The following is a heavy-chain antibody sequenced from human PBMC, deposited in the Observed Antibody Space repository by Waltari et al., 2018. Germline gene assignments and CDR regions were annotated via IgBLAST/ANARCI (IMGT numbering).Heavy chain of an antibody. CDR3: ATDHHRDSGYDI. Sequence: QVQLVQSGAAVKQPAASVKVSCPVSGYTLTDLSVHWVRQAPGKGLEWMGGYDPEDGETVSAQIFQGRFSMTEDTSTDTAYMELSSLRSEDTAVYFCATDHHRDSGYDIWGQGTLVTVSS. V-gene: IGHV1-24*01. J-gene: IGHJ4*02. CDR1: GYTLTDLS. CDR2: YDPEDGET. D-gene: IGHD5-12*01.